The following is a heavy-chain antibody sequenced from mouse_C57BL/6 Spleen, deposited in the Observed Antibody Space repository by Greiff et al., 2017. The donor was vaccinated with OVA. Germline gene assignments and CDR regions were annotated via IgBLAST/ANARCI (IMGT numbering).Heavy chain of an antibody. J-gene: IGHJ3*01. Sequence: QVQLKQSGPELVKPGASVKISCKASGYAFSSSWMNWVKQRPGQGLEWIGRIYPGDGDTNYNGKFKGKATLTADKSSSTAYMQLSSLTSEDSAVYCCAREGDYDYDRAWFAYWGQGTLVTVSA. CDR3: AREGDYDYDRAWFAY. D-gene: IGHD2-4*01. CDR2: IYPGDGDT. CDR1: GYAFSSSW. V-gene: IGHV1-82*01.